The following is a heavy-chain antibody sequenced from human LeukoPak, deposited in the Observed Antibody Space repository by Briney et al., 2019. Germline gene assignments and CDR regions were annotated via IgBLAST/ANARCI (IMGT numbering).Heavy chain of an antibody. D-gene: IGHD6-19*01. CDR2: INWNGAST. J-gene: IGHJ4*02. Sequence: PGGPLRLSCEASGFRFGDHGMSWVRQAPGKGLEWVSGINWNGASTGYGDSVKGRFTISRDNAKNSLYLQMNSLRAEDTSLYYCAGGDRNGWYFDYWGQGVLVTVSS. CDR3: AGGDRNGWYFDY. CDR1: GFRFGDHG. V-gene: IGHV3-20*04.